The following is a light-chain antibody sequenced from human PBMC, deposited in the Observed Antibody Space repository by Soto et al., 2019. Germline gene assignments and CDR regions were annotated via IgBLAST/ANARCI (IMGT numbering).Light chain of an antibody. CDR1: QSISTY. CDR2: DAS. Sequence: EIVLTQSPATLSLSPGERATLSCRASQSISTYLAWFQQKPGQAPMLLIYDASNRATGIPARFSGSGSGTDFTLTISSLEPEDFAVYYCHQHYNWVTFGGGTKVEI. J-gene: IGKJ4*01. CDR3: HQHYNWVT. V-gene: IGKV3-11*01.